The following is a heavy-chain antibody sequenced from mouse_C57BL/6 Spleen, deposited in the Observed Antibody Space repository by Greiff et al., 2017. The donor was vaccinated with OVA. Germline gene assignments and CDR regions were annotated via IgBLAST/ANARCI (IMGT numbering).Heavy chain of an antibody. V-gene: IGHV1-82*01. CDR2: IYPGDGDT. J-gene: IGHJ4*01. Sequence: QVQLKESGPELVKPGASVKISCKASGYAFSSSWMNWVKQRPGKGLEWIGRIYPGDGDTNYNGKFKGKATLTADKSSSTAYMQLSSLTSEDSAVYFCADGYPYAMDYWGQGTSVTVSS. CDR1: GYAFSSSW. CDR3: ADGYPYAMDY. D-gene: IGHD2-3*01.